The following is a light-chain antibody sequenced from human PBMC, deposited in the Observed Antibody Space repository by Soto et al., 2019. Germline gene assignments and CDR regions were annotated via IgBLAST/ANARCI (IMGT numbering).Light chain of an antibody. CDR2: VVS. Sequence: QSALTQPASVSGSPGQSITISCTGTSSDVGGYNYVSWYQQHPGKAPKLKIYVVSNRPSVVSDRFSGSKSGNTASLTISGLQAEDEADYYCSSFTSINTWVFGGGTNLTVL. CDR1: SSDVGGYNY. CDR3: SSFTSINTWV. V-gene: IGLV2-14*01. J-gene: IGLJ3*02.